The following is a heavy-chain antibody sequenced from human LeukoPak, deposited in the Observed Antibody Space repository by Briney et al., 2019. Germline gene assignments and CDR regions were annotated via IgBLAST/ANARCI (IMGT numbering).Heavy chain of an antibody. Sequence: PGGSLRLSCAASGFTFSSYGMHWVRQAPGKGLEWVAVIWYDGSNKYYADSVKGRFTISRDNSKNTLYLQMNSLRAEDTAVYYCAKDTLVTIFGVVIIAHPMDVWGQGTTVAVSS. CDR3: AKDTLVTIFGVVIIAHPMDV. J-gene: IGHJ6*02. D-gene: IGHD3-3*01. V-gene: IGHV3-33*06. CDR2: IWYDGSNK. CDR1: GFTFSSYG.